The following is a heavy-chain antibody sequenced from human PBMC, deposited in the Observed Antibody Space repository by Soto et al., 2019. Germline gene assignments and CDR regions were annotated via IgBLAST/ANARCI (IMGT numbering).Heavy chain of an antibody. CDR2: IYYSGST. V-gene: IGHV4-39*01. CDR3: ARGGYDSSRQLDY. Sequence: ASETLSLTCTVSGGSISSSSYYWGWIRQPPGKGLEWIGSIYYSGSTYYNPSLKSRVTISVDTSKNQFSLKLSSVTAADTAVYYCARGGYDSSRQLDYWGQGTLVTVSS. CDR1: GGSISSSSYY. J-gene: IGHJ4*02. D-gene: IGHD3-22*01.